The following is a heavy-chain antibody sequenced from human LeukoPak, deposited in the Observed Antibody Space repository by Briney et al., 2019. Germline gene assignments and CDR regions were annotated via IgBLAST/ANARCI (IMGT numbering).Heavy chain of an antibody. CDR1: GGSISSSRYY. Sequence: SETLSLTCTVSGGSISSSRYYWGWIRQPPGKGLEWIGSIYYSGSTYYNPSLKSRVTKSVDTSKNQFSLKLSSVTAADTAVYYCARGWNYYDSSGYSYYFDYWGQGTLVTVSS. CDR2: IYYSGST. V-gene: IGHV4-39*01. D-gene: IGHD3-22*01. CDR3: ARGWNYYDSSGYSYYFDY. J-gene: IGHJ4*02.